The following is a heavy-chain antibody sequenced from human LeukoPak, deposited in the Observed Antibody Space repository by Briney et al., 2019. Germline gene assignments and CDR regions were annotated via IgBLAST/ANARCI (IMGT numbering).Heavy chain of an antibody. V-gene: IGHV3-23*01. J-gene: IGHJ4*02. CDR2: ISGSGGTT. CDR1: GFTFSSYA. D-gene: IGHD6-19*01. Sequence: GGSLRLSCAASGFTFSSYAMTWVRQAPGKGLEWVSGISGSGGTTYYADSVKGRLTISRDNSKKTLYLQMNSLRVEDTAVYYCAKDPGYTSGWYNDYWGQGTLVTVSS. CDR3: AKDPGYTSGWYNDY.